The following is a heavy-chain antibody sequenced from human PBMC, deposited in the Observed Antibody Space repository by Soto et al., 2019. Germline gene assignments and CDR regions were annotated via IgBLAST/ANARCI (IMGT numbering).Heavy chain of an antibody. Sequence: QVQLVQSGAEVKEPGSSMKVSCKASGGSFSSYAIGWVRQAPGQGLEWIGRITPLLGISNYAQSFQGRVTITADKSTDTVYLALRGLRPEDTAFYYCATDLGPRNHYFDSWGQGPLVAVSS. CDR3: ATDLGPRNHYFDS. CDR1: GGSFSSYA. J-gene: IGHJ4*02. V-gene: IGHV1-69*04. CDR2: ITPLLGIS.